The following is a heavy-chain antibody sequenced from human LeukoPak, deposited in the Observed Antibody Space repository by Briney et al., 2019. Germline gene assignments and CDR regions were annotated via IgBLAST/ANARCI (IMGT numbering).Heavy chain of an antibody. CDR2: INSDGSST. V-gene: IGHV3-74*01. CDR1: GFTFSSYW. Sequence: GGSLRLSCAASGFTFSSYWMHWVRQAPGKGLVWVSRINSDGSSTSYADSVKGRFTISRDNAKNTLYLQMNSLRAEDTAVYYCARRGGNCSGGSCLGGWGQGTLVTVSS. D-gene: IGHD2-15*01. J-gene: IGHJ4*02. CDR3: ARRGGNCSGGSCLGG.